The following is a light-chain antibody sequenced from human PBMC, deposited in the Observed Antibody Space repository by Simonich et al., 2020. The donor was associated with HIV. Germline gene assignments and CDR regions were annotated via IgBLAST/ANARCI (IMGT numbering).Light chain of an antibody. CDR1: RSVLYSSNNKNY. V-gene: IGKV4-1*01. CDR2: WAS. CDR3: QQYYSTLWT. Sequence: VMTQSPDSLAVSLGERATVNCRSSRSVLYSSNNKNYLAWYEQKTGQPPKLIIYWASTREAGVPDRFSGSGSGTDVTLTISSLQAEDVAVYYCQQYYSTLWTFSQGTKVEIK. J-gene: IGKJ1*01.